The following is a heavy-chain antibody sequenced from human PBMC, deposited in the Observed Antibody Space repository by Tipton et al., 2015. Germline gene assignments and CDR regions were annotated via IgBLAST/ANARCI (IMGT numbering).Heavy chain of an antibody. D-gene: IGHD3-3*01. V-gene: IGHV4-34*09. J-gene: IGHJ4*02. Sequence: TLSLTCAVYGGSFSGYYWSWIRQPPGKGLEWIGYIYNSGLTYYSPSLQSRVTISIDTSKNQFSLNLTSVTAADTAVYYCARYDFWTGASCDYWGQGTLVTFSS. CDR2: IYNSGLT. CDR1: GGSFSGYY. CDR3: ARYDFWTGASCDY.